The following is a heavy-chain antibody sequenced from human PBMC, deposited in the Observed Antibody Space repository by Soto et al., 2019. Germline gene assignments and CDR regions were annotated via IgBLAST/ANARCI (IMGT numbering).Heavy chain of an antibody. V-gene: IGHV3-74*01. CDR1: GFALSRYW. J-gene: IGHJ6*02. CDR2: INSGGNIT. CDR3: TKSLWSPYFYYGLDV. D-gene: IGHD2-21*01. Sequence: QLVESGGASVQPGGSLRLSCTASGFALSRYWMYWVRQVPGKGLVWVSHINSGGNITRYADSVRGRFPISRDTSKNTLYLDMHSLTTDDTAVYFCTKSLWSPYFYYGLDVWGHGTTVTVSS.